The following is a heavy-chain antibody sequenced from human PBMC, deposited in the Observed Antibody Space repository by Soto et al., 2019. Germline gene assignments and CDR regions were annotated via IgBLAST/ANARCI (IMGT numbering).Heavy chain of an antibody. CDR3: ARLTGGWYFDY. CDR2: LHYSGST. CDR1: GGSMSSYY. Sequence: SETLSLTCTVSGGSMSSYYWSWIRQPPGKGLEWIGHLHYSGSTNYNPSLESRVTIFVDTSKNQFSLKLSSVTAADTAVYYCARLTGGWYFDYWGQGTLVTVSS. D-gene: IGHD3-10*01. J-gene: IGHJ4*02. V-gene: IGHV4-59*08.